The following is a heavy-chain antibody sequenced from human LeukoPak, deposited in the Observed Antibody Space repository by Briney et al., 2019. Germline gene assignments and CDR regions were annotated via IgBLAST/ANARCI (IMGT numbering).Heavy chain of an antibody. D-gene: IGHD5-18*01. V-gene: IGHV3-30*18. CDR1: GFTFSSYG. CDR2: ISYDGSNK. CDR3: AKVGSRIQLWSEKDY. Sequence: GGSLRLSCAASGFTFSSYGMHWVRQAPGKGLEWVAVISYDGSNKYYADSVKGRFTISRDNSKNTLYLQMNGLRAEDTAVYYCAKVGSRIQLWSEKDYWGQGTLVTVSS. J-gene: IGHJ4*02.